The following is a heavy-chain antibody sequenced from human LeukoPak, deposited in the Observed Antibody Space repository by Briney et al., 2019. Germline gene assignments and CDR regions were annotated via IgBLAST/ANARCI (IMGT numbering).Heavy chain of an antibody. CDR2: ISSSSSYI. V-gene: IGHV3-21*01. Sequence: GGSLRLSCAASGFTFSSYSMNWVRQAPGKGLEWVSSISSSSSYIYYADSVKGRFTISRDNAKNSLYLQMNSLRAEDTAVYYCARVIKYYYGSGSWSFDYWGQGTLVTVSS. J-gene: IGHJ4*02. CDR1: GFTFSSYS. D-gene: IGHD3-10*01. CDR3: ARVIKYYYGSGSWSFDY.